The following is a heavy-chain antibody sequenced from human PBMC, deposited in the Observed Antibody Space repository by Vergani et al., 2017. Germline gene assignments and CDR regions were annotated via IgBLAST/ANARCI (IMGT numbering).Heavy chain of an antibody. CDR3: ANGYYGSGRSSFDY. Sequence: EVQLLESGGGLVQPGGSLRLSCAASGFTFSSYAMSWVRQAPGKGLEWVSAISGSGCSTYYADSVKGRFTISRDNSKNTLYLQMNSLRAEDTAVYYCANGYYGSGRSSFDYWGQGTLVTVSS. J-gene: IGHJ4*02. V-gene: IGHV3-23*01. D-gene: IGHD3-10*01. CDR1: GFTFSSYA. CDR2: ISGSGCST.